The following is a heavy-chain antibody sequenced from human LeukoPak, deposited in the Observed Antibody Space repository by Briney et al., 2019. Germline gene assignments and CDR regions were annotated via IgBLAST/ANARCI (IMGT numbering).Heavy chain of an antibody. V-gene: IGHV1-58*01. CDR3: AADLRYCSGGSCYSFDP. CDR1: GFTFTSSA. J-gene: IGHJ5*02. CDR2: IVVGSGNT. D-gene: IGHD2-15*01. Sequence: SVKVSCKASGFTFTSSAVQWVRQARGQRLEWIGWIVVGSGNTNYAQKFQERVTITRDMSTGTAYMELSSLRSEDTAVYYCAADLRYCSGGSCYSFDPWGQGTLVTVSS.